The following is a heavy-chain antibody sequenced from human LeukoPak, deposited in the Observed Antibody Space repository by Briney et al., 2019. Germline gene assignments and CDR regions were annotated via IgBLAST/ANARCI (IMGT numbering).Heavy chain of an antibody. Sequence: LPGGSLRLSCAASGFTFSSYEMNWVRQAPGKGLEWVSYISSSSSTIYYADSVKGRFTISRDNAKNSLYLQMNSLRAEDTAVYYCARDPLGYDILTGYTPRYFDYWGQGTLVTVSS. CDR1: GFTFSSYE. J-gene: IGHJ4*02. D-gene: IGHD3-9*01. CDR2: ISSSSSTI. CDR3: ARDPLGYDILTGYTPRYFDY. V-gene: IGHV3-48*03.